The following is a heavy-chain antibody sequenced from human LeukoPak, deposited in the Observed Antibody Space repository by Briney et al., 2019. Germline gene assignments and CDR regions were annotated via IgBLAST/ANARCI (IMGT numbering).Heavy chain of an antibody. CDR1: GFTFSSYG. J-gene: IGHJ4*02. D-gene: IGHD1-26*01. V-gene: IGHV3-30*02. CDR2: IRYDGSNK. Sequence: PGGSLRLSCAASGFTFSSYGMHWVRQAPGKGLEWVAFIRYDGSNKYYADSVKGRSTISRDNSKNTLYLQMNTLRAEDTAVYYCAKWWIAGASVDYWGQRTLVTVSS. CDR3: AKWWIAGASVDY.